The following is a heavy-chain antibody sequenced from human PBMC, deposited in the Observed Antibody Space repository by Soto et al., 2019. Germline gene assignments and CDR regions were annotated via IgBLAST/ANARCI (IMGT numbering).Heavy chain of an antibody. CDR2: VYTDGTA. CDR3: AKGGVVDGDYMLHVMDV. J-gene: IGHJ6*02. V-gene: IGHV4-4*07. Sequence: QVHLQESGPGLVKPSGTLSLICTVSGNYIITYYWSWIRQPAGKGLEWIGRVYTDGTAIYNPSLKRRVAMSVDMAKHQFPLNVYSVTAAAAAVDYCAKGGVVDGDYMLHVMDVWGQGAEVIVS. D-gene: IGHD4-17*01. CDR1: GNYIITYY.